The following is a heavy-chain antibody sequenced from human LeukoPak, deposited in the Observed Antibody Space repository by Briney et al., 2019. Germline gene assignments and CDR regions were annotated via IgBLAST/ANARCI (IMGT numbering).Heavy chain of an antibody. D-gene: IGHD6-19*01. CDR3: ARDYGVAEGY. Sequence: QSGGSLRLSCAASGFTVSSNYMSWVRQAPGKGLEWVSVIYSGGSRYFPDSVKGRFTISRDNSKNTLYLQMNSLRAEHTAVYYCARDYGVAEGYWGQGTLVTVSS. J-gene: IGHJ4*02. V-gene: IGHV3-53*01. CDR2: IYSGGSR. CDR1: GFTVSSNY.